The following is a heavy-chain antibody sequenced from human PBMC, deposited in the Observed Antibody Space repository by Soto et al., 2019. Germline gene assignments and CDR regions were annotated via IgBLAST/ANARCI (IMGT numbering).Heavy chain of an antibody. D-gene: IGHD3-9*01. CDR1: GGSISSYY. V-gene: IGHV4-59*01. J-gene: IGHJ4*02. CDR3: ARSKTYYDILTGYSDGRMDY. CDR2: IYYSGST. Sequence: PSETLSLTCTVSGGSISSYYWSWIRQPPGKGLEWIGYIYYSGSTNYNPSLKSRVTISVDTSKNQFSLKLSSVTAADTAVYYCARSKTYYDILTGYSDGRMDYWGQGTLVTVSS.